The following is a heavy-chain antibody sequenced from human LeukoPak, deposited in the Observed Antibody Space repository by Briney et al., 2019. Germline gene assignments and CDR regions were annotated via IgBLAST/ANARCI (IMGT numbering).Heavy chain of an antibody. V-gene: IGHV4-59*12. CDR2: IYYSGRT. CDR3: ARDRVDSSSYYPSYYYYGMDV. J-gene: IGHJ6*02. Sequence: PSETLSLTCTVSGGSISSYYWSWIRQPPGKGLEWIGYIYYSGRTFYNPSLKSRVTISVDTSKKQFSLNLSSVTAADTAVYYCARDRVDSSSYYPSYYYYGMDVWGQGTTVTVSS. D-gene: IGHD3-22*01. CDR1: GGSISSYY.